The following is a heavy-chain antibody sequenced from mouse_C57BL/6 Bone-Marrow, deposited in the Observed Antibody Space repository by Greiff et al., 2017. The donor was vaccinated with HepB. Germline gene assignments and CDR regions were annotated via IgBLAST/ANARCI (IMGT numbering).Heavy chain of an antibody. V-gene: IGHV5-4*01. D-gene: IGHD3-2*02. CDR1: GFTFSSYA. CDR2: ISDGCSYT. J-gene: IGHJ3*01. CDR3: ARDRGSSGPAWFAY. Sequence: EVQGVESGGGLVKPGGSLKLSCAASGFTFSSYAMSWVRQTPEKRLEWVATISDGCSYTYYPDNVKGRFTISRDNAKNNLYLQMSHLKSEDTAMYYCARDRGSSGPAWFAYWGQGTLVTVSA.